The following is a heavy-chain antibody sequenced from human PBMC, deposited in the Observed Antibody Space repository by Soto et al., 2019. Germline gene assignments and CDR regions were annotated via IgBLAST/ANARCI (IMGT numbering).Heavy chain of an antibody. D-gene: IGHD1-26*01. Sequence: GASVEVSCKASGFTLTSSAMQWVPQARGQRLEWIGWIVVGSGNTNYAQKFQERVTITRDMSTSTAYMELSSLRSEDTAVYYCAAVSIVGYYYYGMDVWG. CDR3: AAVSIVGYYYYGMDV. CDR1: GFTLTSSA. J-gene: IGHJ6*02. CDR2: IVVGSGNT. V-gene: IGHV1-58*02.